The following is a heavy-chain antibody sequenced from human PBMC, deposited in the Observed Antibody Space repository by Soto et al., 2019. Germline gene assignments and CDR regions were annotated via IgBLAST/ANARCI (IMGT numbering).Heavy chain of an antibody. CDR1: GFTLNNAR. CDR3: TSNAAAKVGSLSY. V-gene: IGHV3-15*02. J-gene: IGHJ4*02. D-gene: IGHD2-15*01. Sequence: EVQLVESGGALVEPGGALRLSYAASGFTLNNARMSWVRQAPGQGLDGVGRSDGGKTDFAAPVEGRFTFSRDHSRNTMFLQMTGLNTADTGVYYCTSNAAAKVGSLSYGGQGTLVTVSA. CDR2: SDGGKT.